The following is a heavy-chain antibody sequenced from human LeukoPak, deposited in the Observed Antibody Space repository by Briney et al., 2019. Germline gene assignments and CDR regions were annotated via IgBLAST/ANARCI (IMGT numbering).Heavy chain of an antibody. V-gene: IGHV6-1*01. CDR1: GDSVPSNSAA. CDR2: TYYRSKWDN. J-gene: IGHJ4*02. D-gene: IGHD6-19*01. Sequence: SQTLSLTCAISGDSVPSNSAAWNWIRQSPSRGLEWLGRTYYRSKWDNDSAVSVTGRITINPDTSKNQFSLHLNSVTPEDTAVYFCARESQGSGSGWFNGYLDHWGQGALVTVSS. CDR3: ARESQGSGSGWFNGYLDH.